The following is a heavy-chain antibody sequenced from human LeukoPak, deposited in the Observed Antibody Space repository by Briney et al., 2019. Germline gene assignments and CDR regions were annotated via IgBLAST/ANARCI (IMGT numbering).Heavy chain of an antibody. CDR3: ARACAYCSSPSPGWAFDI. CDR1: GFTFSSYG. J-gene: IGHJ3*02. V-gene: IGHV3-33*01. D-gene: IGHD2-2*01. CDR2: IWYDGSNK. Sequence: PGGSLRLSCAASGFTFSSYGMHWVRQAPGKGLEWVAVIWYDGSNKYYADSVKGRFTISRDNSKNTLYLKMNSLRAEDTAVYYCARACAYCSSPSPGWAFDIWGQGTMVTVSS.